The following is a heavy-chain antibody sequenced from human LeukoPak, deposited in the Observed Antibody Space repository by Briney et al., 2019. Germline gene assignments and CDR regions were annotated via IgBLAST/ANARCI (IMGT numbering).Heavy chain of an antibody. CDR1: GFTFSSYI. CDR2: IKGSAEAT. CDR3: ARDHESSGYPTFYY. V-gene: IGHV3-23*01. Sequence: GGSLRLSCEASGFTFSSYIMTWVRQAPGKGLEWVSTIKGSAEATFYADSVKDRFTISRDNSKNTLYLQMNSLRADDTALYFCARDHESSGYPTFYYWGQGTLVTVSS. D-gene: IGHD3-22*01. J-gene: IGHJ4*02.